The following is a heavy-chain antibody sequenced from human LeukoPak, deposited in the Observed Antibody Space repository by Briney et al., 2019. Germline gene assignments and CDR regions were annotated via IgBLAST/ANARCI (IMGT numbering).Heavy chain of an antibody. Sequence: GGSLRLSCAASGFTFSSYSMNWVRQAPGKGLEWLSYISSSSTTIYYADSVQGRFTISRDDAKNSLYLQMNSLRAEDTAVYYCTRVLYSSAWYGDHYWGQGALVTVSS. CDR2: ISSSSTTI. CDR3: TRVLYSSAWYGDHY. D-gene: IGHD6-19*01. J-gene: IGHJ4*02. V-gene: IGHV3-48*01. CDR1: GFTFSSYS.